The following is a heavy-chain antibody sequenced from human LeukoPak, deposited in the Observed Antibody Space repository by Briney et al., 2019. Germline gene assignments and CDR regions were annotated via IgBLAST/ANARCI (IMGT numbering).Heavy chain of an antibody. D-gene: IGHD1-26*01. CDR3: ARVSIVGATAAYWYFDL. V-gene: IGHV4-4*07. Sequence: PSETLSLTCTVSGGSISSYYWSWIRQPPGKGLEWIGRIYTSGSTNYNPSLKSRVTMSVDTSKNQFSLKLSSVTAADTAVYYCARVSIVGATAAYWYFDLWGRGTLVTVSS. CDR2: IYTSGST. J-gene: IGHJ2*01. CDR1: GGSISSYY.